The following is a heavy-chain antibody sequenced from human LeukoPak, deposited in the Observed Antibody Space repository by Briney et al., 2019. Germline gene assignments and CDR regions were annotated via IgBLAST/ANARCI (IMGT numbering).Heavy chain of an antibody. CDR1: GGSIIIIR. Sequence: AGIPSLTCAGTGGSIIIIRWSSFRKPPVHRLVLSGSICYSGSTNYNPSLKSRVTISVDTSKNQFSLKLSSVTAADTAVYYCARGPGGYYGSGSSTHAFDIWGQGTMVTVSS. V-gene: IGHV4-59*01. D-gene: IGHD3-10*01. CDR3: ARGPGGYYGSGSSTHAFDI. CDR2: ICYSGST. J-gene: IGHJ3*02.